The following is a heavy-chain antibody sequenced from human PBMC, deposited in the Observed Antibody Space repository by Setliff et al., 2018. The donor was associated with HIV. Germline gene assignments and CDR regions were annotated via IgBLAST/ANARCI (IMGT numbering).Heavy chain of an antibody. CDR3: AREEISYYFDY. Sequence: PGGSLRLSCAASGFTFSSYGMHWVRQAPGKGLEWVAFIRYDGSNKYYAVSVKGRFTISRDNAKNSLYLQMNSLRAEDTAVYYCAREEISYYFDYWGQGTLVTVSS. CDR1: GFTFSSYG. V-gene: IGHV3-30*02. J-gene: IGHJ4*02. CDR2: IRYDGSNK.